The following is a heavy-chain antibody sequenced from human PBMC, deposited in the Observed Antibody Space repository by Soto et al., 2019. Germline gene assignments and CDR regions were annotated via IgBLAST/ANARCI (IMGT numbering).Heavy chain of an antibody. V-gene: IGHV1-18*01. J-gene: IGHJ3*02. CDR2: ISAYDGNT. Sequence: QVQLVQSGAEVKKPGASVKVSCKASGYTFTTYGISWVRQAPGQGLEWMGWISAYDGNTKYGQKLQCRVTMTTDTSTSTAYMELRSLRPDDTAVYYCARWGLYCSSPSCYGAFDIWGQGTMVSVSS. CDR1: GYTFTTYG. CDR3: ARWGLYCSSPSCYGAFDI. D-gene: IGHD2-2*01.